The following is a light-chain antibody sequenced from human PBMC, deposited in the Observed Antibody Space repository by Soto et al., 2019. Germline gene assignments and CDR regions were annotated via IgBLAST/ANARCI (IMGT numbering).Light chain of an antibody. V-gene: IGKV3-20*01. Sequence: NVFPQSPGTLSWSPGEGATLSCRASQSVRSSFLAWYQQKPGQAPTLLIYGASSRATGIPDRFSGSGSGTDFTLTISRLEPEDFAVYYCQQYGSSPRTFGQGTKVDIK. CDR1: QSVRSSF. CDR3: QQYGSSPRT. J-gene: IGKJ1*01. CDR2: GAS.